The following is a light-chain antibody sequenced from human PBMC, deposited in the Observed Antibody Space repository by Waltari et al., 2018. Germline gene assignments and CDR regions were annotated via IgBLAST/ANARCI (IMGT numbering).Light chain of an antibody. CDR1: QTISSS. CDR3: QQYSKWPLT. J-gene: IGKJ4*01. CDR2: GAS. V-gene: IGKV3-15*01. Sequence: EIVMTQSPATLSVSPGDRATLSCRASQTISSSLAWSQQKPGLAPRLLIYGASTRAAGIPARFSGSGSGTEFTLTITSLQSEDFAFYSCQQYSKWPLTFGGGTKVEIK.